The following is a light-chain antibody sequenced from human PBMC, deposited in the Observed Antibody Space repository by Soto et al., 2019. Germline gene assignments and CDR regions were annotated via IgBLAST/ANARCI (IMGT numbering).Light chain of an antibody. CDR3: LLSYSGARPVV. Sequence: QAVVTQEPSLTVSPGGTVTLTCGSSTGAVTSGHYPYWFQQKPGQAPRTLIYDTSNKHSWTPARFSGSRLGGKAALTLSGAQPEDEAEYYCLLSYSGARPVVFGGGTKVTVL. CDR1: TGAVTSGHY. V-gene: IGLV7-46*01. CDR2: DTS. J-gene: IGLJ2*01.